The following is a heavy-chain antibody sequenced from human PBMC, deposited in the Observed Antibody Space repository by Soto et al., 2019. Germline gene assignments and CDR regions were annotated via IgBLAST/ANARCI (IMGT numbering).Heavy chain of an antibody. D-gene: IGHD6-19*01. V-gene: IGHV1-69*13. CDR1: GGTFSSYA. Sequence: SVKVSCKASGGTFSSYAISWVRQAPGQGLEWMGGIIPIFGTANYAQKFQGRVTITADESTSTAYMELSSLRSEDTAVYYCARGVGQWLVRSYYYYGMDVWGQGTTVTVSS. J-gene: IGHJ6*02. CDR3: ARGVGQWLVRSYYYYGMDV. CDR2: IIPIFGTA.